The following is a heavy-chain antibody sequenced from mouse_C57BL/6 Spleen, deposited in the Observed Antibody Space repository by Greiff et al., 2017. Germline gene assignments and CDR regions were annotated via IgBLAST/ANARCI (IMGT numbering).Heavy chain of an antibody. D-gene: IGHD2-5*01. CDR3: ARESNYEDYAMDY. V-gene: IGHV3-6*01. CDR1: GYSITSGYY. Sequence: VQLQQSGPGLVKPSQSLSLTCSVTGYSITSGYYWNWIRQFPGNKLEWMGYISYDGSNNYNPSLKNRISITRDTSKNQFFLKLNSVTTEDTATYYCARESNYEDYAMDYWGQGTSVTVSS. J-gene: IGHJ4*01. CDR2: ISYDGSN.